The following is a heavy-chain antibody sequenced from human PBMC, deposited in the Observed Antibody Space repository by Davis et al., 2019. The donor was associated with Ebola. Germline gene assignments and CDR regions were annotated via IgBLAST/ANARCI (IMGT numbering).Heavy chain of an antibody. Sequence: SVKVSCKASGGTFSSYAISWVRQAPGQGLEWMGGIIPIFGTANYAQKFQGRVTITADESTSTAYMELSSLRSEDTAVYYCARDHMTTDDYYYYYYMDVWGKGTTVTVSS. CDR2: IIPIFGTA. CDR3: ARDHMTTDDYYYYYYMDV. CDR1: GGTFSSYA. V-gene: IGHV1-69*13. D-gene: IGHD4-11*01. J-gene: IGHJ6*03.